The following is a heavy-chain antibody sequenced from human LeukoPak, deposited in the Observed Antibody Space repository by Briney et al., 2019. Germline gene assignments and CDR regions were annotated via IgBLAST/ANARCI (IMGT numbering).Heavy chain of an antibody. J-gene: IGHJ6*03. CDR1: GFTFSSYA. CDR3: ARDRGGPALGGYYMDV. V-gene: IGHV3-30-3*01. Sequence: PGGSLRLSCAASGFTFSSYAMHWVRQAPGKGLEWVAVISYDGANKYFADSVKGRFTISRDNAKNSLYLQMNSLRAEDTAVYYCARDRGGPALGGYYMDVWGKGTTVTVSS. D-gene: IGHD3-10*01. CDR2: ISYDGANK.